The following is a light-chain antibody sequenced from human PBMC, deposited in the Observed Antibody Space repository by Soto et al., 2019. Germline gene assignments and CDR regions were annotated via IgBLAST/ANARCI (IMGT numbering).Light chain of an antibody. CDR3: EQDYSSPSS. J-gene: IGKJ1*01. Sequence: EIVLTQSPGTLSLSPGERATLSCRTSQSLKRNYLAWYQTKPCQAPRLFIYGASSRAAGNPDRFSVFRSVTGFTFTISRLQPVDVAEYYCEQDYSSPSSFGQGTRVVVK. CDR1: QSLKRNY. V-gene: IGKV3-20*01. CDR2: GAS.